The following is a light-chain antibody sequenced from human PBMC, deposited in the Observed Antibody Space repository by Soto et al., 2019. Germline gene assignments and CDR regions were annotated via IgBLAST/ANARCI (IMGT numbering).Light chain of an antibody. Sequence: EIVLTQSPGTLSLSPGERATLSCRASQSVSSSYLAWYQQKPGQAPRLPIYGASSRATGIPDRFSGSGSGTEFTLTISRLEPEDFAVYYCQQYGSSPLTFGGGTKVEIK. V-gene: IGKV3-20*01. CDR2: GAS. CDR3: QQYGSSPLT. J-gene: IGKJ4*01. CDR1: QSVSSSY.